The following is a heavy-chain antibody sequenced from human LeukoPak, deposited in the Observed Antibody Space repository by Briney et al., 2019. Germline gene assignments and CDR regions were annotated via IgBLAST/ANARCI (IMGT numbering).Heavy chain of an antibody. CDR1: GYSFTSYW. Sequence: GESLKISCKGSGYSFTSYWIGWVRQMPGKGLEWMGIIYPGDSDTRYSPSFQGQVTISADKSISTAYLQWSSLKASDTAMYYCARAKAYGGNHGAFDIWGQGTMVTVSS. CDR3: ARAKAYGGNHGAFDI. CDR2: IYPGDSDT. J-gene: IGHJ3*02. V-gene: IGHV5-51*01. D-gene: IGHD4-23*01.